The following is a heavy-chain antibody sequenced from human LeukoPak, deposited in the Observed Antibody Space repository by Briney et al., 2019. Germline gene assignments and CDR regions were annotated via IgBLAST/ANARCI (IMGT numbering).Heavy chain of an antibody. Sequence: SVKVSCKASGGTFSSYAINWVRQAPGQGLEWMGGIIPIFGTANYAQEFQGRVTITADESTGTAYMELSSLRSEDTAVYYCARAPRGYCTGGVCYHFDYWGQGTLVTVSS. CDR2: IIPIFGTA. CDR3: ARAPRGYCTGGVCYHFDY. V-gene: IGHV1-69*13. D-gene: IGHD2-8*02. CDR1: GGTFSSYA. J-gene: IGHJ4*02.